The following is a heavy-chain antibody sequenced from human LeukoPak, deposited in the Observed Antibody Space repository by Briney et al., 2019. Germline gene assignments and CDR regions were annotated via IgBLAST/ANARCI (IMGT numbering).Heavy chain of an antibody. Sequence: ASVKVSCKASGYTFTGYYMHWVRQAPGQGLEWMGWINPNSGGTSYAQKFQGRVTMTRDTSISTAYMELSRLRSDDTAVYYCARTSVAPREWLSFDYWGQGTLVTVSS. V-gene: IGHV1-2*02. D-gene: IGHD3-3*01. CDR2: INPNSGGT. CDR3: ARTSVAPREWLSFDY. CDR1: GYTFTGYY. J-gene: IGHJ4*02.